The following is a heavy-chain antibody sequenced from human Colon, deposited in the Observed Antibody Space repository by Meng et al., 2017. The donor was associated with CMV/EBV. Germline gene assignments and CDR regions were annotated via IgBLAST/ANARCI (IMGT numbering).Heavy chain of an antibody. CDR2: ISSDGNNK. J-gene: IGHJ4*02. D-gene: IGHD2-21*01. CDR1: GFTFRIYG. CDR3: ANDPRGTEIV. Sequence: VQLVESGGGVVQSGTSLRLSCAASGFTFRIYGMHWVRQAPGKGLEWVTVISSDGNNKYYADSVKGRFTIFRDNSKNTLYLQMNSLRPEDTAIYYCANDPRGTEIVWGQGTLVTVSS. V-gene: IGHV3-30*18.